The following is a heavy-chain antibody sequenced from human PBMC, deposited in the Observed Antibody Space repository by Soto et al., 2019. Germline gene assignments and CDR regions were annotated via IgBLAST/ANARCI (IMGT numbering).Heavy chain of an antibody. D-gene: IGHD2-15*01. CDR1: GGSISSYY. V-gene: IGHV4-39*01. CDR2: IHYSGST. CDR3: ASPLGYCGGGTCYSYFDY. J-gene: IGHJ4*02. Sequence: SETLSLTCTVSGGSISSYYWGWIRQPPGKGLEWIGSIHYSGSTYYNPSLKSRVSISVDTTKNQFSLNLSSVTAADTAVYYCASPLGYCGGGTCYSYFDYRGQGTLVTVSS.